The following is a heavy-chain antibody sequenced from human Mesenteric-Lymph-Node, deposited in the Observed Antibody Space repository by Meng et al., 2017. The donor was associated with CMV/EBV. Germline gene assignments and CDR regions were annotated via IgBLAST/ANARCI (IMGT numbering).Heavy chain of an antibody. V-gene: IGHV3-48*03. CDR3: ARVGARYYFEY. D-gene: IGHD6-6*01. CDR2: ISSSGSTI. J-gene: IGHJ4*02. CDR1: GFAFSSYE. Sequence: GESLKISCAASGFAFSSYEMNWVRQAPGKGLEWVSYISSSGSTIYYADSVKGRFTISRDNAMNSLYLQMTSLGVEDTAMYYCARVGARYYFEYWGQGTLVTVSS.